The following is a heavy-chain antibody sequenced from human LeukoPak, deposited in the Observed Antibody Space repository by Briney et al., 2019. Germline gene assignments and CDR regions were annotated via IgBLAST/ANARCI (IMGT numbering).Heavy chain of an antibody. V-gene: IGHV4-59*08. D-gene: IGHD5-12*01. CDR3: ASHGSSGHDPLT. CDR2: IYYTGST. J-gene: IGHJ4*02. CDR1: GGSISSSY. Sequence: ASQTLSPTCTVSGGSISSSYGGWVRRPPGEWLGWIGYIYYTGSTSYNPSLNSRVTISLDTSKTQFSLRLTSVTAADTAVYYCASHGSSGHDPLTWGQGTLVTVSS.